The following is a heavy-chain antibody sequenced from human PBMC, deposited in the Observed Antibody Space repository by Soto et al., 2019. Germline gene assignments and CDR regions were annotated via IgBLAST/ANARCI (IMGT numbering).Heavy chain of an antibody. D-gene: IGHD3-3*01. CDR1: GFTFSSYG. CDR2: IWYDGSNK. CDR3: ARDTITTSYYYGMDV. J-gene: IGHJ6*02. V-gene: IGHV3-33*01. Sequence: GGSLRLSCAASGFTFSSYGMHWVRQAPGKGLEWVAVIWYDGSNKYYADSVKGRFTISRDNSKNTLYLQMNSLRAEDTAVYYCARDTITTSYYYGMDVWGQGTTVTVSS.